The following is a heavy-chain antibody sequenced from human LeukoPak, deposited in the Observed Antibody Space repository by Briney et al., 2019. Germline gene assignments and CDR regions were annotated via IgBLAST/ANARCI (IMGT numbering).Heavy chain of an antibody. V-gene: IGHV4-34*01. Sequence: TSETLSLTCSVSGGYISSYYWSWIRQPPGKGLEWIGEINHSGSTNYNPSLKSRVTISVDTSKNQFSLKLSSVTAADTAVYYCARLYILTGSASRDNWFDPWGQGTLVTVSS. CDR3: ARLYILTGSASRDNWFDP. J-gene: IGHJ5*02. CDR1: GGYISSYY. D-gene: IGHD3-9*01. CDR2: INHSGST.